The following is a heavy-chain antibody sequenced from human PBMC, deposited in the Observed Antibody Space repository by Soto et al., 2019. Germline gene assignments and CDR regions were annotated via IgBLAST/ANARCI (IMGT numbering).Heavy chain of an antibody. V-gene: IGHV3-23*01. D-gene: IGHD5-12*01. Sequence: EVQVLESGGDLVQPGGSLRLSCAASGFTIRNYAMCWVRQAPGKALEWVSGISGSSDRTYYADSVKGRFTISKDTSSNTLYLQMNSLRVEDTAVYHCEGSWTWGQGTMVTVSS. J-gene: IGHJ3*01. CDR2: ISGSSDRT. CDR3: EGSWT. CDR1: GFTIRNYA.